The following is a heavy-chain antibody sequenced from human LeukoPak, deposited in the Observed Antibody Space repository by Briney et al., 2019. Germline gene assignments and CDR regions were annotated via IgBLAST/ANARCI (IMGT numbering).Heavy chain of an antibody. D-gene: IGHD6-25*01. J-gene: IGHJ5*02. CDR2: ISIWGGST. CDR1: GFTSSNSA. Sequence: QTGGSLRLSCAASGFTSSNSAMSWVRQAPGKGLEWVSIISIWGGSTYYADSVKGRFTISRHNSQNTLFLQMNSLRADDTAVYYCGKRLDTVAAQNWFDPWGQGTLVTVSS. CDR3: GKRLDTVAAQNWFDP. V-gene: IGHV3-23*01.